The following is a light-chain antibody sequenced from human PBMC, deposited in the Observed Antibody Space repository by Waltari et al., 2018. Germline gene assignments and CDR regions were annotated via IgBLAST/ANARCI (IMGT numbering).Light chain of an antibody. Sequence: QSVLTQTPSASGTPGQRVTISCSGNNSNIGTNAVNWYQHHPGTAPNLLIYSKDERPSGVPDRRSGSKSGTSASLAISGLQSEDEANYYCAAWDDSLVGWVFGGGTKLTVL. V-gene: IGLV1-44*01. CDR3: AAWDDSLVGWV. CDR2: SKD. J-gene: IGLJ3*02. CDR1: NSNIGTNA.